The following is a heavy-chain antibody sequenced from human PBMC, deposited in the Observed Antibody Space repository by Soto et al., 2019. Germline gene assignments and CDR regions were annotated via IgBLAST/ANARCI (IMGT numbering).Heavy chain of an antibody. J-gene: IGHJ5*02. Sequence: PSETLSLTCNVSGGSISKFYWAWIRKTAGNGLEWMGRVYATGTTDYNPSLRSRVAMSVDISNKTLSLRLRSVTGADSGVYYCVRDGSKSLRDWFDPWGQGRLVTVSS. CDR3: VRDGSKSLRDWFDP. CDR2: VYATGTT. CDR1: GGSISKFY. V-gene: IGHV4-4*07.